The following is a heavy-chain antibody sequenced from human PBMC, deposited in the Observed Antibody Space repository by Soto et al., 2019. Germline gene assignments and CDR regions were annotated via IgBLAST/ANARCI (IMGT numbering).Heavy chain of an antibody. Sequence: QVQLVESGGGLVKPGGSLRLSCAASGFTFSDYYMSWIRQAPGKGLEWVSYISSSSSYTNYADSVKGRFTISRDNTKNSLYLQMNSLRAEDTAVYYCARDRIAARPGYYYYYGMDVWGQGTTVTVSS. J-gene: IGHJ6*02. V-gene: IGHV3-11*06. CDR2: ISSSSSYT. CDR3: ARDRIAARPGYYYYYGMDV. CDR1: GFTFSDYY. D-gene: IGHD6-6*01.